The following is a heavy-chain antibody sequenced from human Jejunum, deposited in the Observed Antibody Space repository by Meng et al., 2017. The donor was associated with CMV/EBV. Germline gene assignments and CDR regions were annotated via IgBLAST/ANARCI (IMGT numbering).Heavy chain of an antibody. V-gene: IGHV3-23*01. CDR2: ISSGGGAT. D-gene: IGHD3-22*01. CDR1: RFTFISYA. CDR3: ARPTYYSDGGDYYY. Sequence: SRFTFISYAMIWVRQAPGKGLEWVSTISSGGGATYYADSVKGRFTISRDNSRNTLYLHMNSLRAEDTAVFYCARPTYYSDGGDYYYWGQGTLVTVSS. J-gene: IGHJ4*02.